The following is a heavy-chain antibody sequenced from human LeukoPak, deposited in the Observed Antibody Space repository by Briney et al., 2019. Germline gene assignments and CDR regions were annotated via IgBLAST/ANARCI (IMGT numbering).Heavy chain of an antibody. CDR2: IYYSGST. V-gene: IGHV4-59*01. J-gene: IGHJ3*02. Sequence: SETLSLTCTVSGGSISSYYWSWIRQPPGKGLGWIGYIYYSGSTNYNPSLKSRVTISVDTSKNQFSLKLSSVTAADTAVYYCARDLVLDAFDIWGQGTMVTVSS. CDR1: GGSISSYY. CDR3: ARDLVLDAFDI.